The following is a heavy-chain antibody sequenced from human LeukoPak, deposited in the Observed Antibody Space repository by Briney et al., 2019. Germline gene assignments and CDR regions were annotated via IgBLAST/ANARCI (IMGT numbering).Heavy chain of an antibody. D-gene: IGHD2-21*01. CDR2: IYYSGTT. CDR1: GFTFSDYY. Sequence: GSLRLSCAASGFTFSDYYMSWIRQAPGKGLEWIATIYYSGTTYYNLSLKSRVTISVDTSKNQFSLKLTSVTAADTAMYYCARHVVASSPLAYWGQGALVTVSS. CDR3: ARHVVASSPLAY. V-gene: IGHV4-59*01. J-gene: IGHJ4*02.